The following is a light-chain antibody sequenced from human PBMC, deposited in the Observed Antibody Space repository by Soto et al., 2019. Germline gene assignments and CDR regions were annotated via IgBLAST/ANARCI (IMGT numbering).Light chain of an antibody. CDR3: SSYTTTPTNTWV. CDR1: TSNVVAYNY. Sequence: QSVLTQPASVSGSPGQSITFSGTGTTSNVVAYNYVSWYQQYPGKAPKLMIYAVSNRPSGVSNRFSGSKSGNTASLTISGLQAEDEADYYCSSYTTTPTNTWVFGGGTKLTVL. CDR2: AVS. V-gene: IGLV2-14*01. J-gene: IGLJ3*02.